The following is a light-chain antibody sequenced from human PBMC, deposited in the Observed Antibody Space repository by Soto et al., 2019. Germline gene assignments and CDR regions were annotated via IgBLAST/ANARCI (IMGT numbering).Light chain of an antibody. V-gene: IGKV4-1*01. CDR2: WAS. Sequence: DIVMTQSPDSLAVSLGERATISCKSSQSVLSNNKNYLAWYQQKPGQPPKLLINWASTRESGVPDRFSGSGYSDDFTLAISSLQAEDVDVYYCHQYYTSPAFGPGYKIDIK. CDR3: HQYYTSPA. J-gene: IGKJ3*01. CDR1: QSVLSNNKNY.